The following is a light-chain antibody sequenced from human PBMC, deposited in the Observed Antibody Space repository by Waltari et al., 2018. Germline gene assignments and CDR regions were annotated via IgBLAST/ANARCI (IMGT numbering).Light chain of an antibody. CDR2: DTS. CDR3: QQYHTPLT. J-gene: IGKJ1*01. CDR1: QSVDSRH. Sequence: EIVLTQSPGTLSLSPGERATLSCRASQSVDSRHLAWCQQKPGQAPRLLIYDTSSRATGIPDRFSGSGSGADFTLTISRLEPEDFAVYFCQQYHTPLTFGQGTKVEIK. V-gene: IGKV3-20*01.